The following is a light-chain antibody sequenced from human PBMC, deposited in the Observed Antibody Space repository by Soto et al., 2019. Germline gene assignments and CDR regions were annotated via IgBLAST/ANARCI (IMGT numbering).Light chain of an antibody. CDR3: SSYTSSSTQV. CDR2: EVN. V-gene: IGLV2-14*01. CDR1: SSDIGAYDY. J-gene: IGLJ3*02. Sequence: QSALTQPASLSGSPGQSITISCTGTSSDIGAYDYVSWFQQHPGKAPKLMIYEVNNRPSGVSNRFSGSKSGNTASLTISGLQAEDEADYYCSSYTSSSTQVLGGGTKVT.